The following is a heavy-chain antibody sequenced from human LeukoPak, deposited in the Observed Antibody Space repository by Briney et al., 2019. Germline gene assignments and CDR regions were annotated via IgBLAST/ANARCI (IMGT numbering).Heavy chain of an antibody. Sequence: PGGSLRLSCAASGFNFTRYGIYWVRQAPGKGREGMALISNDESDKYYADSVKGRFTISRDNFKNTLYLQMNSLRAEDTAVYYCAKDLYYAYRLEYWGQGTLVTVSS. CDR1: GFNFTRYG. V-gene: IGHV3-30*18. CDR2: ISNDESDK. D-gene: IGHD3-16*01. J-gene: IGHJ4*02. CDR3: AKDLYYAYRLEY.